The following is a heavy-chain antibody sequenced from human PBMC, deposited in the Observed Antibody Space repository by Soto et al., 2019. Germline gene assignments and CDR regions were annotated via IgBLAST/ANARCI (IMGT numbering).Heavy chain of an antibody. CDR2: IYWNDDK. D-gene: IGHD1-26*01. V-gene: IGHV2-5*01. Sequence: SGPTLVNPTQTLTLTCTFSGFSLSTSGVGVGWIRQPPGKALEWLALIYWNDDKRYSPPLKSRLTITKDTSKNQVVLTMTNMDPVDTATYYCALNVVELGAFDIWGQGTMVTVSS. CDR3: ALNVVELGAFDI. J-gene: IGHJ3*02. CDR1: GFSLSTSGVG.